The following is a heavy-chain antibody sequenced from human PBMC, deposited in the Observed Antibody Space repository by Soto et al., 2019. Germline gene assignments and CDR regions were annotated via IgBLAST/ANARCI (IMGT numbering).Heavy chain of an antibody. Sequence: PSETLSLTCTVSGGSISSGGYYWSWIRQHPGKGLEWIGYIYYSGSTYYNPSLKSRVTISVDTSKNQFSLKLSSVTAADTAVYYCARGVDYDFWSGTQVNGMDVWGQGTTVTVSS. CDR1: GGSISSGGYY. CDR2: IYYSGST. CDR3: ARGVDYDFWSGTQVNGMDV. D-gene: IGHD3-3*01. V-gene: IGHV4-31*03. J-gene: IGHJ6*02.